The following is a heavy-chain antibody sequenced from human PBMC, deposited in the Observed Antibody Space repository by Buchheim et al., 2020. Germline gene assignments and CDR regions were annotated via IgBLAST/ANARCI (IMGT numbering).Heavy chain of an antibody. CDR1: GFTFSSYG. CDR3: AKTVVPAAPEDFFDY. D-gene: IGHD2-2*01. J-gene: IGHJ4*02. CDR2: ISYDGSNK. V-gene: IGHV3-30*18. Sequence: QVQLVESGGGVVQPGRSLRLSCAASGFTFSSYGMHWVRQAPGKGLEWVAVISYDGSNKYYADSVKGRFTISRDNSKNTLSLQMNSLRAEDTAVYYCAKTVVPAAPEDFFDYWGQGTL.